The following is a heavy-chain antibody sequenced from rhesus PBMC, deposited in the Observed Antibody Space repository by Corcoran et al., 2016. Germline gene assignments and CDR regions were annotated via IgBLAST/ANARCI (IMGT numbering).Heavy chain of an antibody. CDR3: AHRSSLDY. J-gene: IGHJ4*01. D-gene: IGHD4-29*01. CDR1: GFPFSSYG. V-gene: IGHV3S5*01. Sequence: EVQLVESGGGLVQPGGSLRLSCAASGFPFSSYGLCWCRQGPGKGLEWVSYISNGGGSTYYADSVKGRFTISRDNSKNTLSLQMNSLRAEDTAVYYCAHRSSLDYWGQGVLVTVSS. CDR2: ISNGGGST.